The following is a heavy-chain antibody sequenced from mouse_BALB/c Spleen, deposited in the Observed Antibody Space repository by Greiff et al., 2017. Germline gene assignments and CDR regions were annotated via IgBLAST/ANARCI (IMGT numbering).Heavy chain of an antibody. CDR2: IYPGSGST. D-gene: IGHD2-3*01. J-gene: IGHJ4*01. V-gene: IGHV1S22*01. CDR3: TRKRDGYYAMDY. Sequence: LQQPGSELVRPGASVKLSCKASGYTFTSYWMHWVKQRPGQGLEWIGNIYPGSGSTNYDEKFKSKATLTVDTSSSTAYMQLSSLTSEDSAVYYGTRKRDGYYAMDYWGQGTSVTVSS. CDR1: GYTFTSYW.